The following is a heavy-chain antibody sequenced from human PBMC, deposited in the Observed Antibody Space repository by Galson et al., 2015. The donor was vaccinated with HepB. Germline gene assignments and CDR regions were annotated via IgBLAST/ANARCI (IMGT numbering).Heavy chain of an antibody. J-gene: IGHJ5*02. CDR1: GYTFTSYG. D-gene: IGHD2-15*01. CDR2: ISAYNGNT. V-gene: IGHV1-18*01. CDR3: ARDLIVVVVGGWFDP. Sequence: SVKVSCKASGYTFTSYGISWVRQAPGQGLEWMGWISAYNGNTNYAQKLQGRVTMTTDTSTSTAYMELRSLRSDDTAVYYCARDLIVVVVGGWFDPWGQGTLVTVSS.